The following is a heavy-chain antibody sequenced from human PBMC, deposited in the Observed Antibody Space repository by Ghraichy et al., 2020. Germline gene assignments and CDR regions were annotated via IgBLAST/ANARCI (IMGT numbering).Heavy chain of an antibody. CDR2: IYYSGTT. Sequence: SETLSLTCTVSGGSISSYYWNWIRQPPGKGLEWIGYIYYSGTTNYNPSLKSRLTISVDTSKNQFSLKLSSMTAADTAVYYCARPADGRAFDIWGQGTMVTGSS. D-gene: IGHD1-26*01. CDR1: GGSISSYY. V-gene: IGHV4-59*08. CDR3: ARPADGRAFDI. J-gene: IGHJ3*02.